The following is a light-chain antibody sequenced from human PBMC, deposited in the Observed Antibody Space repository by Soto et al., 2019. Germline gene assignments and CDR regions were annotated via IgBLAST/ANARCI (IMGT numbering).Light chain of an antibody. V-gene: IGKV1-5*01. CDR3: QHTTEFT. Sequence: DIQMTQSPSTLAASVGDTVTMTCRSSSKWLAWYQKKPGKAPKLLIYDVYNLERGVPPRFSGSTSGAGSTLTITGLQPDDLGTYYCQHTTEFTFGQGTKVEIK. CDR2: DVY. J-gene: IGKJ2*01. CDR1: SSSKW.